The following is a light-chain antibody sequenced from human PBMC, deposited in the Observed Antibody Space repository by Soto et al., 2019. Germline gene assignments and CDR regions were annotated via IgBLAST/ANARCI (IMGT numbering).Light chain of an antibody. CDR2: HVS. Sequence: DVVMTQSPLSLPVTLGQPASISCRSSESLAYSDGNTYLNWFQQRPGRSPRRLIYHVSKRDSGVPDRFSGSGSGTDFTLKIIRVEAEDVGVYYCMQGTHWNPRFGEGTKVDIK. J-gene: IGKJ4*01. CDR1: ESLAYSDGNTY. V-gene: IGKV2-30*01. CDR3: MQGTHWNPR.